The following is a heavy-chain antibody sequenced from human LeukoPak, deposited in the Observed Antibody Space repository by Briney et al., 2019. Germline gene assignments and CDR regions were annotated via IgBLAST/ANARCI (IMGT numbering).Heavy chain of an antibody. CDR3: ARDKTIFGVVILND. CDR2: INPNSGGT. J-gene: IGHJ4*02. D-gene: IGHD3-3*01. CDR1: GYTFTGYY. Sequence: ASVRVSCKASGYTFTGYYMHWVRQAPGQGLEWMGWINPNSGGTNYAQKFQGRVTMTRDTSISTAYTELSRLRSDDTAVYYCARDKTIFGVVILNDWGQGTLVTVSS. V-gene: IGHV1-2*02.